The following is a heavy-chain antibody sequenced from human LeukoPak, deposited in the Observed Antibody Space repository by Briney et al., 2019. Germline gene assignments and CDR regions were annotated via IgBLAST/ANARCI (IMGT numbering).Heavy chain of an antibody. CDR1: GGSISSSSYY. V-gene: IGHV4-39*07. CDR3: ARSMVLIAAAGKGFDY. J-gene: IGHJ4*02. Sequence: SETLSLTCTVSGGSISSSSYYWGWIRQPPGKGLEWVGEMIHSGSTNYNPSLKSRVTISVDTSKNQLSLKVSSVTAADTAVYYCARSMVLIAAAGKGFDYWGQGTLVTVSS. CDR2: MIHSGST. D-gene: IGHD6-13*01.